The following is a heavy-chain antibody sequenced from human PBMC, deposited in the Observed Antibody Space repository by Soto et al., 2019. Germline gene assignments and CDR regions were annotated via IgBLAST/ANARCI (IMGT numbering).Heavy chain of an antibody. CDR1: GFSFINSW. V-gene: IGHV3-15*07. Sequence: VHLVESGGGLVEPGGSLKVSCAASGFSFINSWMNWVRQAPGKGLEWVGRVRSNSDGGTTDYAAPVKGRFMIFRDDSQNIRHLEMHRLTTDDTAVYYCGTTAYISGYDLDFWGRGTPVTVSS. CDR2: VRSNSDGGTT. J-gene: IGHJ4*02. D-gene: IGHD5-12*01. CDR3: GTTAYISGYDLDF.